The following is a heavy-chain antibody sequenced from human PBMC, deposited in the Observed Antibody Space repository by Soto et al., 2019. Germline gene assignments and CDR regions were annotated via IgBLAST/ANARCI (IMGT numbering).Heavy chain of an antibody. V-gene: IGHV1-46*01. CDR2: INPSGGST. D-gene: IGHD6-13*01. CDR3: ASSWYYYYGMDV. J-gene: IGHJ6*02. Sequence: ASVKVSCKAPGYTFTSYYMHWVRQAPGQGLEWMGIINPSGGSTSYAQKFQGRVTMTRDTSTSTVYMELSSLRSEDTAVYYCASSWYYYYGMDVWGQGTTVTVSS. CDR1: GYTFTSYY.